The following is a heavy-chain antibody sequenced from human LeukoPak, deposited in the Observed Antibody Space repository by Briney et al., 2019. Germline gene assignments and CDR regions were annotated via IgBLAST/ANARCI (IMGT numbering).Heavy chain of an antibody. CDR2: INHSGST. CDR1: GGSFSGYY. J-gene: IGHJ4*02. Sequence: SETLSLTCAVYGGSFSGYYWSWIRQPPGKGLEWIGEINHSGSTNYNPSLKSRVTISVDTSKNQFSLKLSSVAAADTAVYYCARSRSATAMDTNWGQGTLVTVSS. V-gene: IGHV4-34*01. CDR3: ARSRSATAMDTN. D-gene: IGHD5-18*01.